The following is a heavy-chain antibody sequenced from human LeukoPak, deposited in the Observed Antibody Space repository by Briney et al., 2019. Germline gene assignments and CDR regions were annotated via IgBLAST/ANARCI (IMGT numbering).Heavy chain of an antibody. Sequence: GGSLRLSCAASGFTFSSYWMNWVRQAPGKGLEWVANIKHDGSDKHYVDSVKGRFTISRDNAKNSLYLQMNSLRAEDTAVYYCARDYGAGSYHPRSAFDIWGQGTMVTVSS. V-gene: IGHV3-7*01. CDR3: ARDYGAGSYHPRSAFDI. J-gene: IGHJ3*02. CDR2: IKHDGSDK. D-gene: IGHD1-26*01. CDR1: GFTFSSYW.